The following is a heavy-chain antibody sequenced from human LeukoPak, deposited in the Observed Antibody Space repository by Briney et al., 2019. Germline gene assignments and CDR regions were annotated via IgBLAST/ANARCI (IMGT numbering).Heavy chain of an antibody. J-gene: IGHJ4*02. CDR1: GGSINSYY. V-gene: IGHV4-59*01. D-gene: IGHD5-18*01. CDR3: ARLGYTYGPFDY. CDR2: IYYSGST. Sequence: TSETLSLTCTVSGGSINSYYWSWIRQPPGKGLERIGYIYYSGSTNYNPSLKSRVTISVDTSKNQFSLRLSSMTAADTAVYYCARLGYTYGPFDYWGQGILVTVSS.